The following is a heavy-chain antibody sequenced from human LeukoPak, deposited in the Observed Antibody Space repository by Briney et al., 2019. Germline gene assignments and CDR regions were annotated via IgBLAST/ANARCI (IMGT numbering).Heavy chain of an antibody. J-gene: IGHJ3*02. CDR2: TYDSGST. CDR1: GGSISASY. D-gene: IGHD6-25*01. Sequence: SETLSLTCIVSGGSISASYWSWIRQPPGKGLEWIGYTYDSGSTDYNPSLKSRVTISVDTSKNQFSLKLSSVTAADTAVYYCARSGTFDIWGQGTMVTVSS. V-gene: IGHV4-59*01. CDR3: ARSGTFDI.